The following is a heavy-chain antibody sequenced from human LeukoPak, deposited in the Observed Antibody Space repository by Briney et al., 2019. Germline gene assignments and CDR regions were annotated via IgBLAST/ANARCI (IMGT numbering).Heavy chain of an antibody. CDR1: GFTFSSYA. CDR2: ISGSGGST. J-gene: IGHJ2*01. D-gene: IGHD3-10*01. V-gene: IGHV3-23*01. CDR3: AKGPGIGVATPYWYFDL. Sequence: GGSLRLSCAASGFTFSSYAMSWVRQAPGKGLEWVSAISGSGGSTYYADSVKGRFTISRDNSKNTLYLQMNSLRAADTAVYYCAKGPGIGVATPYWYFDLWGRGTLVTVSS.